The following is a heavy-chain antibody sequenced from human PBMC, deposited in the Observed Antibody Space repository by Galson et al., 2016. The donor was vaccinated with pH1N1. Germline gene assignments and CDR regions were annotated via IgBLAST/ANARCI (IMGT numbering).Heavy chain of an antibody. V-gene: IGHV3-23*01. Sequence: SLRLSCAASGFTFSSFAMTWVRQAPGKGLDWVSTISGSGDITNFGDSVKGRFTISRDNSKNPLYLEMNSLRAEDSAVYFCTKGGVYFASGPFSYMDFWGQGTPVTVSS. CDR3: TKGGVYFASGPFSYMDF. J-gene: IGHJ6*03. CDR1: GFTFSSFA. CDR2: ISGSGDIT. D-gene: IGHD3-10*01.